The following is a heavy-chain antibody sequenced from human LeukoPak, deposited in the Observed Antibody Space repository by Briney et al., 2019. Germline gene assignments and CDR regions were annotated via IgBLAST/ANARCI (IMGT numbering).Heavy chain of an antibody. CDR3: ARDLGYYYYYMDV. Sequence: GGSLRLSCAASGFTVSSNYMSWVRQAPRKGLEWVSVIYSGGSTYYADSVKGRFTISRDNSKNTLYLQMNSLRAEDTAVYYCARDLGYYYYYMDVWGKGTTVTVSS. V-gene: IGHV3-66*02. J-gene: IGHJ6*03. CDR1: GFTVSSNY. CDR2: IYSGGST. D-gene: IGHD7-27*01.